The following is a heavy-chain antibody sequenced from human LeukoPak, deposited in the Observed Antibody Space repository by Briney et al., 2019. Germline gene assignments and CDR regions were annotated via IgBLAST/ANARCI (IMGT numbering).Heavy chain of an antibody. Sequence: PGGSLRLSCAASGFTFATYVMTWVRQAPGKGLEWVSSVGGDGRVTYYADSVKGRFTISRDNSKNTIFLQMNSLRAEDTAVYYCARDQEGIAAASRDYGMDVWGQGTTVTVSS. J-gene: IGHJ6*02. CDR3: ARDQEGIAAASRDYGMDV. CDR1: GFTFATYV. V-gene: IGHV3-23*01. D-gene: IGHD6-13*01. CDR2: VGGDGRVT.